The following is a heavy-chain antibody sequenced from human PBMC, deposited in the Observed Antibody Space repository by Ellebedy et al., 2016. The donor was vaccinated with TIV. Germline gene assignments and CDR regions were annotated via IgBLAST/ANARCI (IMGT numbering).Heavy chain of an antibody. CDR3: ARQYNYGTSGYYVDY. Sequence: MPSETLSLTCTASAGALSGFYWSWVRQPPGKGLEWIGNIFYSGSTNYNPSLKSRVTISVDTSKNQFSLKLSSVTAADTAVYYCARQYNYGTSGYYVDYWGQGTLLTVSS. V-gene: IGHV4-59*08. J-gene: IGHJ4*02. CDR2: IFYSGST. D-gene: IGHD3-22*01. CDR1: AGALSGFY.